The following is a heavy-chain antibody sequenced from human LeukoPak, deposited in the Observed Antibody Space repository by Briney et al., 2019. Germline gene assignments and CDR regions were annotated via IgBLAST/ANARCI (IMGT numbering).Heavy chain of an antibody. CDR1: GGSISSSNW. J-gene: IGHJ3*02. V-gene: IGHV4-4*02. Sequence: PSETLSLTCAVSGGSISSSNWWSWVRQPPGKGLEWIGEIYHSGSTNYNPSLKSRVTISVDKSKNQFSLKLSSVTAADTAVYYCARRRTDYLGAFDIWGQGTMVTVSS. CDR2: IYHSGST. D-gene: IGHD2/OR15-2a*01. CDR3: ARRRTDYLGAFDI.